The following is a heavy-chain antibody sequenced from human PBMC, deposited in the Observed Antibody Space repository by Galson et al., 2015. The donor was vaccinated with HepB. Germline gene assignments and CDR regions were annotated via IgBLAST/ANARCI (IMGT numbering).Heavy chain of an antibody. Sequence: SLRLSCAASGFTFSTYGIHWVRQAPGKGLVWVSRLNSDGSGTIYADVVKGRFTISRDNAKNTLYLQMNSLRVEDTAVYFCAVVMTTATRAFDLWGQGTMVTVSS. CDR2: LNSDGSGT. CDR1: GFTFSTYG. J-gene: IGHJ3*01. D-gene: IGHD4-17*01. V-gene: IGHV3-74*01. CDR3: AVVMTTATRAFDL.